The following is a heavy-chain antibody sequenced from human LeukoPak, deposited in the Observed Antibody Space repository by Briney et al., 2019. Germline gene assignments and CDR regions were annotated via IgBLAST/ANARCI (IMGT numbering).Heavy chain of an antibody. Sequence: ASVKVSCKASGYTFTGYYIHWVRQAPGQGLEWMGWIIPNSGGTNYAQKLQGRVTMTTDTSTSTAYMELRSLRSDDTAVYYCARGAGVANFDYWGQGTLVTVSS. CDR3: ARGAGVANFDY. D-gene: IGHD2-15*01. J-gene: IGHJ4*02. CDR1: GYTFTGYY. CDR2: IIPNSGGT. V-gene: IGHV1-2*02.